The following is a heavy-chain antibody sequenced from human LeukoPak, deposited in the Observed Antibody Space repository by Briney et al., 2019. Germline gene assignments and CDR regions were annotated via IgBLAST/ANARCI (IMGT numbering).Heavy chain of an antibody. CDR3: ARHFSSRAPSYFDY. J-gene: IGHJ4*02. Sequence: SETLSLTCAVYGGSFSGYYWSWIRQPPGKGLVWIGEINHSGSTNYNPSLKSRVTISVDTSKNQFSLKLSSVTAADTAVYYCARHFSSRAPSYFDYWGQGTLVTVSS. D-gene: IGHD3-3*02. CDR2: INHSGST. V-gene: IGHV4-34*01. CDR1: GGSFSGYY.